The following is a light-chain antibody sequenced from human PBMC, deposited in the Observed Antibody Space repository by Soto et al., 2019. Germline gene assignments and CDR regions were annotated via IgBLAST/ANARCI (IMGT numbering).Light chain of an antibody. V-gene: IGKV3D-15*01. J-gene: IGKJ5*01. Sequence: EIVMTQSPATLSVSPGERATLSCRASQSVSSNLAWYQQKPGQAPRLLIYGASTRATGIPARFSGSGSGTEFTLTISGLQSEDFAVYYSHPYHNWSTFGQGTRLEIK. CDR3: HPYHNWST. CDR2: GAS. CDR1: QSVSSN.